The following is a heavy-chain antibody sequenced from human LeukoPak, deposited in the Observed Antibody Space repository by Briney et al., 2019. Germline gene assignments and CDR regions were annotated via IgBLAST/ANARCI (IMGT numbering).Heavy chain of an antibody. Sequence: GGSLRLSCVASGFTFSRNWLRWVRQGPGKGLVWVSRINGGGSTTNYADSVKGRFTISRDNTTNTLYLQMNSLRAEDSAVYFCTRGYNTSSLDWGQGTRITVAS. V-gene: IGHV3-74*01. J-gene: IGHJ4*02. CDR3: TRGYNTSSLD. CDR2: INGGGSTT. D-gene: IGHD5-18*01. CDR1: GFTFSRNW.